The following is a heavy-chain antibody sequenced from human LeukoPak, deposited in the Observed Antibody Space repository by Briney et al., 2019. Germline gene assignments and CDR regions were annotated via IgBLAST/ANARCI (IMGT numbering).Heavy chain of an antibody. CDR2: SDPEDGER. D-gene: IGHD4-17*01. CDR3: ARHLYGDNVADV. Sequence: ASVKVSCKVSGKTLSDLSIHWLRQPPGKGLEWLGGSDPEDGERIYAQMFQGRVTMSEDTSIDTAYMELSSLRSEDTAVYYCARHLYGDNVADVWGQGTTVTVSS. J-gene: IGHJ6*02. CDR1: GKTLSDLS. V-gene: IGHV1-24*01.